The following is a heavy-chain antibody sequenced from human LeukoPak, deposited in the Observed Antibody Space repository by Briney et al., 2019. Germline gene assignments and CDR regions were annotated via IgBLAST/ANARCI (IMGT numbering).Heavy chain of an antibody. J-gene: IGHJ4*02. CDR2: INPNSGGT. Sequence: ASVKVSCKASGYTLTDYYIHWVRQAPGQGLEWVGWINPNSGGTNYAQKFQGRVTMTRDTSTSTAYMELRSLRSDDTAVYYCARERGNFDYWGQGTLVTVSS. V-gene: IGHV1-2*02. D-gene: IGHD3-16*01. CDR1: GYTLTDYY. CDR3: ARERGNFDY.